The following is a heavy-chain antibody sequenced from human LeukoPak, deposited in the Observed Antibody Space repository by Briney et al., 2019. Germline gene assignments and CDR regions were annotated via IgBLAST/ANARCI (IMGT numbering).Heavy chain of an antibody. J-gene: IGHJ4*02. D-gene: IGHD3-3*01. V-gene: IGHV4-59*01. CDR1: GGSISSYY. CDR2: IYYSGST. Sequence: PSETLSLTCTVSGGSISSYYWSWIRQPPGKGLEWIGYIYYSGSTNYNPSLKSRVTISVDTSKHQFSLKLSSVTAADTAVYYCARSYYDFWSGYSLAYWGQGTLVTVSS. CDR3: ARSYYDFWSGYSLAY.